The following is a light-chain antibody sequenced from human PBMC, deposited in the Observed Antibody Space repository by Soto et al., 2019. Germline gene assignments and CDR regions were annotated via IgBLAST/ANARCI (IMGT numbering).Light chain of an antibody. V-gene: IGKV3-20*01. Sequence: EIVLTQSPGTMSLSPGERATPSCRASQSVSNNYLAWYQQKPGQAPRLLIYGASNRATGIPDRFSGSGSGTDFTLTISRLEPEDFAVYYCQQYGSSGTVGQGPNVDIK. CDR1: QSVSNNY. J-gene: IGKJ1*01. CDR2: GAS. CDR3: QQYGSSGT.